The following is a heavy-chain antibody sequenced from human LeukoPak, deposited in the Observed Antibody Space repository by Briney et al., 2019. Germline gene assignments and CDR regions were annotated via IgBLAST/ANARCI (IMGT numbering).Heavy chain of an antibody. CDR2: ISSNGGST. J-gene: IGHJ1*01. CDR1: GFTFSSYA. D-gene: IGHD4-17*01. V-gene: IGHV3-64*01. CDR3: VKGPTVTTPREGRGAEYFQH. Sequence: PGGSLRLSCVVSGFTFSSYAMHWVRQAPGKGLEYVSAISSNGGSTYYANSVKGRFTISRDNSKNTLYLQMSSLRAEDTAVYYCVKGPTVTTPREGRGAEYFQHWGQGTLVTVSS.